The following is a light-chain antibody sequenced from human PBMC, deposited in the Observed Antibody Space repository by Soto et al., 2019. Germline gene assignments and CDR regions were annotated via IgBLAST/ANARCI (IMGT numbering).Light chain of an antibody. Sequence: EIVITQPPVTLSVSPGGRATLSCRASQSISDTLAWYQQKPGQAPRLLIHGASTRAPGFPARFSGSGSGTDFTLTISSLQSEDFAVYYCQQYNNWPWTFGQGTKVDIK. V-gene: IGKV3-15*01. CDR2: GAS. J-gene: IGKJ1*01. CDR3: QQYNNWPWT. CDR1: QSISDT.